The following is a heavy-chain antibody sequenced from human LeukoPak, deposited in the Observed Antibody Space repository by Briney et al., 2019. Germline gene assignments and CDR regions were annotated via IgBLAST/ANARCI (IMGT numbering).Heavy chain of an antibody. J-gene: IGHJ4*02. V-gene: IGHV1-18*01. Sequence: GASVKVSCKASGYTFTSYGISWVRQAPGQGLEWMGWISAYNGNTNYAQKLQGRVTMTTDTSTSTAYMELRSLRSDDTAVYYCARDSPFFNYDSSGYGLGYWGQGTLVTVSS. CDR3: ARDSPFFNYDSSGYGLGY. CDR1: GYTFTSYG. CDR2: ISAYNGNT. D-gene: IGHD3-22*01.